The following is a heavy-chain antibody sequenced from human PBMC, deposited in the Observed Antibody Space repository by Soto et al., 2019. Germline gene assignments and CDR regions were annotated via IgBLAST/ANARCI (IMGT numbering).Heavy chain of an antibody. CDR2: VSGSGGST. D-gene: IGHD3-9*01. CDR1: GFTFSSYA. Sequence: GGSLRLSCAASGFTFSSYAMSWVRQAPGKGLEWVSSVSGSGGSTYYADSVKGRFTISRDNSKNTVYLQMNSLRAEDTAVYFCAKLPQYETLTGYLNYFDYWVPGTLVTVSS. V-gene: IGHV3-23*01. J-gene: IGHJ4*02. CDR3: AKLPQYETLTGYLNYFDY.